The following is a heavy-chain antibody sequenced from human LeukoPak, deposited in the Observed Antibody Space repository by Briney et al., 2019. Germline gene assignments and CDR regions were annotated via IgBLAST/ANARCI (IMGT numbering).Heavy chain of an antibody. CDR3: ARWWLRNYFDY. CDR1: GGSISSGGYS. V-gene: IGHV4-30-2*01. J-gene: IGHJ4*02. CDR2: IYHSGST. Sequence: SPTLSLTCAVSGGSISSGGYSWSWIRQPPGKGLEWIGYIYHSGSTYYNPSLKSRVTISVDRSKNQFSLKLSSVTAADTAVYYCARWWLRNYFDYWGQGTLVTVSS. D-gene: IGHD5-12*01.